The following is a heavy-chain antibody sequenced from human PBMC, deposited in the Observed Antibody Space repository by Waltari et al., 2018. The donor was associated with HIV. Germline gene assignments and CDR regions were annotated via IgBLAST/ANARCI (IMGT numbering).Heavy chain of an antibody. Sequence: QVQLVESGAEVKKPGASVKVSCKASGYTFTSYAMHWVRQAPGQRLEWMGWINAGNGNTKYSQKFQGRVTITRDTSASTAYMELSSLRSEDTAVYYCARDPIIAAVETDFDYWGQGTLVTVSS. CDR3: ARDPIIAAVETDFDY. D-gene: IGHD6-13*01. CDR2: INAGNGNT. J-gene: IGHJ4*02. CDR1: GYTFTSYA. V-gene: IGHV1-3*01.